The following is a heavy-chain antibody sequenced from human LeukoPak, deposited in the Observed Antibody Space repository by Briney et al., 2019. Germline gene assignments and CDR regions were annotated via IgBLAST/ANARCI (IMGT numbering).Heavy chain of an antibody. CDR3: ARAEVWFGELLHLHNWFDP. J-gene: IGHJ5*02. CDR2: ISAYNGNT. Sequence: ASVKVSCKASVCTLTSYAICWVRQTPGQGLEWMGWISAYNGNTNYAQKLQGRVTMTTDTSTSTAYMELRSLRSDDTAVYYCARAEVWFGELLHLHNWFDPWGQGTLVTVSS. D-gene: IGHD3-10*01. CDR1: VCTLTSYA. V-gene: IGHV1-18*01.